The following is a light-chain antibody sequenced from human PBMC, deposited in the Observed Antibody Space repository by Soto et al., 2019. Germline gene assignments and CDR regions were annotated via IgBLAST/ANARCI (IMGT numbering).Light chain of an antibody. Sequence: EMGMTQSPATLSVSPGERATLSCRASQSVSSNLAWYQKKPGQDPRILIYGASTRATGIPARFSGSGSGTDFNLTISRLETEDFALYYCQQRSNWPITFGQGTRLEIK. CDR3: QQRSNWPIT. CDR1: QSVSSN. J-gene: IGKJ5*01. V-gene: IGKV3-15*01. CDR2: GAS.